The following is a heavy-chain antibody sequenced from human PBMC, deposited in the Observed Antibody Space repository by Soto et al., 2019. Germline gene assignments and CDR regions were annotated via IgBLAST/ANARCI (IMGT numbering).Heavy chain of an antibody. CDR2: IYYSGST. CDR1: GGSISSGGYY. CDR3: AREGGGYCSGGSCQVDY. Sequence: SETLSLTCTVSGGSISSGGYYWSWIRQHPGKGLEWIGYIYYSGSTYYNPSLKSRVTISIDRSKNQFSLKLSSVTAADTAVYYCAREGGGYCSGGSCQVDYWGQGTLVTVSS. J-gene: IGHJ4*02. D-gene: IGHD2-15*01. V-gene: IGHV4-31*03.